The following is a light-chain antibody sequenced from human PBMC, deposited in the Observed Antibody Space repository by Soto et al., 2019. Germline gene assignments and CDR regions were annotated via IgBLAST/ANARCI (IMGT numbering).Light chain of an antibody. Sequence: DIQLTQSPSFLSASVGDRVTITCRASQGISSYLVWYQQKPGKAPKLLIYAASTLQSGVPSRFSGSGSGTAFTLTISSLQPEDFATYYCQQLNSYPITFGPGTKVDIK. CDR2: AAS. CDR1: QGISSY. CDR3: QQLNSYPIT. V-gene: IGKV1-9*01. J-gene: IGKJ3*01.